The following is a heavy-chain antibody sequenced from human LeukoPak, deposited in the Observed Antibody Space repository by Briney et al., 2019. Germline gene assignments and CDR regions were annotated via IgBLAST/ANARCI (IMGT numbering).Heavy chain of an antibody. CDR1: GYRFTNYW. Sequence: GESLKISCKGSGYRFTNYWIGWVRQMPGKGLEWMGIIYPGDSDARYSPSFEGQVTISADQSISTAYLQWSSLKASDTAMYYCTRHESRTRYYYYGMDVWGQGTTVTVSS. J-gene: IGHJ6*02. V-gene: IGHV5-51*01. CDR3: TRHESRTRYYYYGMDV. CDR2: IYPGDSDA. D-gene: IGHD1-1*01.